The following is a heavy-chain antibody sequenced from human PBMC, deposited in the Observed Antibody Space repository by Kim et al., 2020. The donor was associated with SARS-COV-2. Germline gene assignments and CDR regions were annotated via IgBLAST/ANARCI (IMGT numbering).Heavy chain of an antibody. CDR1: GFTFSGSA. CDR2: IRSKANSYAT. CDR3: TSSTILHYYDSSGYPLLTDY. V-gene: IGHV3-73*01. D-gene: IGHD3-22*01. Sequence: GGSLRLSCAASGFTFSGSAMHWVRQASGKGLEWVGRIRSKANSYATAYAASVKGRFTISRDDSKNTAYLQMNSLKTEDTAVYYCTSSTILHYYDSSGYPLLTDYWGQGTLVTVSS. J-gene: IGHJ4*02.